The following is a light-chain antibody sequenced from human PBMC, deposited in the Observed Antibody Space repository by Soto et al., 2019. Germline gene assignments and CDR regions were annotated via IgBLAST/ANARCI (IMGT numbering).Light chain of an antibody. V-gene: IGLV1-47*01. CDR2: RTN. Sequence: QSVLTQPPSASGTPGQRVTISCSGSGSNIGSNFVFWYQHLPGTAPKLLISRTNQRPSGVPDRFSGFKSCTSASLAISGLRSEDEADYYCATWDDSLSGWVFGGGTKLTVL. CDR3: ATWDDSLSGWV. J-gene: IGLJ3*02. CDR1: GSNIGSNF.